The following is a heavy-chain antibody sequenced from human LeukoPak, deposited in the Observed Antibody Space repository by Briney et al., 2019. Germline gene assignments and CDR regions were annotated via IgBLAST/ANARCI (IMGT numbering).Heavy chain of an antibody. CDR3: ARGAASYAFDI. Sequence: GGSLRLSCAASGFTFSSYGMHWVRQAPGKGLEWVAVISYDGSNKYYADSVKGRFTISKDNSKNTLYLQMNSLRAEDTAVYYCARGAASYAFDIWGQGTMVTVSS. J-gene: IGHJ3*02. CDR1: GFTFSSYG. V-gene: IGHV3-30*03. D-gene: IGHD6-13*01. CDR2: ISYDGSNK.